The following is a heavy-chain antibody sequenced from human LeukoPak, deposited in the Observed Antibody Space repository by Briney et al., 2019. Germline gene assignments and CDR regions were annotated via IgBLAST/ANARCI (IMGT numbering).Heavy chain of an antibody. D-gene: IGHD3-10*01. Sequence: ASVKVSCKASGYTFTSYDINWVRQATGQGLGWMGWMNTNSGNTGYAQKFQGRGTMTRNTFINTAYMELSSLRSEDTAVYYCARLDITMVRGVIISDYYYGMDVWGQGTTVTVSS. CDR3: ARLDITMVRGVIISDYYYGMDV. CDR2: MNTNSGNT. V-gene: IGHV1-8*01. J-gene: IGHJ6*02. CDR1: GYTFTSYD.